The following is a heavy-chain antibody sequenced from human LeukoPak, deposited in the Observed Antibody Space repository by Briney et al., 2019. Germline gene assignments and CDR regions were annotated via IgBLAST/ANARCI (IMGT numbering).Heavy chain of an antibody. V-gene: IGHV1-2*02. J-gene: IGHJ5*02. D-gene: IGHD3-10*01. Sequence: GASVKVSCKASGYTFTGYYMHRVRQAPGQGLEWMGWINPNSGGTNYAQKFQGRVTMTRDTSISTAYMELSRLRSDDTAVYYCARDYVSIEWSMVRGELRNWFDPWGQGTLVTVSS. CDR1: GYTFTGYY. CDR2: INPNSGGT. CDR3: ARDYVSIEWSMVRGELRNWFDP.